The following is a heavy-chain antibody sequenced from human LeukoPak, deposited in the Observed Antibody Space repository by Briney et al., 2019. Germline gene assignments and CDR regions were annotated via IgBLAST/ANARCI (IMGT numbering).Heavy chain of an antibody. CDR3: AVVLVPAAILGDWYFDL. CDR1: GGTFSSYA. J-gene: IGHJ2*01. CDR2: IIPIFGTA. D-gene: IGHD2-2*01. Sequence: GASVKVSCKASGGTFSSYAISWVRQAPGQGLEWMGGIIPIFGTANYAQKFQGRVTITADESTSTAYMELSSLRSEDTAVYYCAVVLVPAAILGDWYFDLWGRGTLVTVSS. V-gene: IGHV1-69*13.